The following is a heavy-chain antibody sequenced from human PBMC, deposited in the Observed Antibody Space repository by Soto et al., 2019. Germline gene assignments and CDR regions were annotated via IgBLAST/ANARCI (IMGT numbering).Heavy chain of an antibody. CDR1: GYTFTSYA. J-gene: IGHJ4*02. V-gene: IGHV1-3*01. Sequence: QVQLVQSGAEVKKPGASVKVSCKASGYTFTSYAMHWVRQAPGQRLEGMGWINAGNGNTKYLQKFQGRVTITRDTSASTAYMELSSLRSEDTAVYYCAREEFELRFLAWFLSCWGQGCLVTVSS. D-gene: IGHD3-3*01. CDR3: AREEFELRFLAWFLSC. CDR2: INAGNGNT.